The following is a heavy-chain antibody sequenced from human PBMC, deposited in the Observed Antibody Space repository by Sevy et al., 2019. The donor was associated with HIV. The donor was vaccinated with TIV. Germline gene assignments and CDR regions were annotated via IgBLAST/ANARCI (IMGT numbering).Heavy chain of an antibody. Sequence: GGSLRLSCTASGFTFSSYDMNWVRQAPRKGLEWVSKISSSGSSIYYADSVKDRFTISRDNAKNSLNLQMNSLRAEDTAVYYCTRNGGAFDNGFDPWGQGTLVTVSS. CDR3: TRNGGAFDNGFDP. CDR1: GFTFSSYD. CDR2: ISSSGSSI. J-gene: IGHJ5*02. D-gene: IGHD2-8*01. V-gene: IGHV3-48*03.